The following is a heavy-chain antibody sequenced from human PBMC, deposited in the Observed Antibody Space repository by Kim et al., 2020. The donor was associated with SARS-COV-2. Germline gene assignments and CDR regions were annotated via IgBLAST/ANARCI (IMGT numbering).Heavy chain of an antibody. CDR3: ASGGDGYNVFSLGTSFDY. V-gene: IGHV1-18*01. Sequence: ASVKVSCKASSYTFTSYGISWVRQAPGQGLEWMGWISAYNGNTNYAQKLQGRVTMTTDTSTSTAYMELRSLRSDDTAVYYCASGGDGYNVFSLGTSFDYWGQGTLVTVSS. CDR2: ISAYNGNT. D-gene: IGHD5-12*01. J-gene: IGHJ4*02. CDR1: SYTFTSYG.